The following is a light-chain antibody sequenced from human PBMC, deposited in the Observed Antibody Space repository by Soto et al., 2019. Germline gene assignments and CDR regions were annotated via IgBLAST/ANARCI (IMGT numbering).Light chain of an antibody. Sequence: QSVLTQPTSASGTPGQRVTISCSGSSFNIGTYNVNWYRQLPGTAPKLLIHNNNERPSGVPDRFSGSKSGTSASLAISGPLSEDEADYYCAAWDVSLNTYVFGIGTKVTVL. J-gene: IGLJ1*01. V-gene: IGLV1-44*01. CDR3: AAWDVSLNTYV. CDR1: SFNIGTYN. CDR2: NNN.